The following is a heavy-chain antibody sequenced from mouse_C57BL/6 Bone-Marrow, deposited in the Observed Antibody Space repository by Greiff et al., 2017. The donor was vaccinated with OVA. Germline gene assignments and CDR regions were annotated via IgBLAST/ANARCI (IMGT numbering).Heavy chain of an antibody. D-gene: IGHD1-1*01. CDR3: AREGGYYGSSSFAY. CDR2: IHPNSGST. J-gene: IGHJ3*01. Sequence: QVQLQQPGAELVKPGASVKLSCKASGYTFTSYWMHWVKQRPGQGLEWIGMIHPNSGSTNYNEKFKSKATLTVDKSSSTAYMQLSSLTSEDSAVYYWAREGGYYGSSSFAYWGQGTLVTVSA. V-gene: IGHV1-64*01. CDR1: GYTFTSYW.